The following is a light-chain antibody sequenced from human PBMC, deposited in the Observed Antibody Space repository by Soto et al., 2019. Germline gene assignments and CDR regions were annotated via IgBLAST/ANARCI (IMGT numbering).Light chain of an antibody. CDR1: QCLTRNY. V-gene: IGKV3-20*01. CDR2: GAS. CDR3: QQYGSSIMYT. J-gene: IGKJ2*01. Sequence: DIVLTQSPGTLSLSPGERATLSCRASQCLTRNYLAWYQQKPGQAPRLLFFGASTRATGIPDRFSGSGSGTDFVLTISRLEPEDFAIYYCQQYGSSIMYTFGQGTKVDIK.